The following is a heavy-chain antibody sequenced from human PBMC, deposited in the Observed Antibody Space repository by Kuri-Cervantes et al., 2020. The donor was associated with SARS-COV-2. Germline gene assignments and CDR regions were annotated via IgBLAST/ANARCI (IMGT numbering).Heavy chain of an antibody. CDR3: ARTKGTIFGVVNWFDP. J-gene: IGHJ5*02. Sequence: GSLRLSCTVSGYSISSGYYWGWIRQPPGKGLEWTGSIYHSGSTYYNPSLKSRVTISVDTSKNQFSLKLSSVTAADTAVYYCARTKGTIFGVVNWFDPWGQGTLVTVSS. CDR2: IYHSGST. D-gene: IGHD3-3*01. CDR1: GYSISSGYY. V-gene: IGHV4-38-2*02.